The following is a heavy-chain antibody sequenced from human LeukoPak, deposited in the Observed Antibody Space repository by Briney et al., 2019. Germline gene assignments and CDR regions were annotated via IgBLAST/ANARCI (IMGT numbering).Heavy chain of an antibody. D-gene: IGHD6-13*01. CDR2: INHSGST. Sequence: SETLSLTCAVYGGSFSGYYWSWIRQPSGKGLEWIGEINHSGSTNYNPSLKSRVTISVDTSKNQFSLKLSSVTAADTAVYYCARGTGYSRTPFDYWGQGTLVTVSS. V-gene: IGHV4-34*01. J-gene: IGHJ4*02. CDR3: ARGTGYSRTPFDY. CDR1: GGSFSGYY.